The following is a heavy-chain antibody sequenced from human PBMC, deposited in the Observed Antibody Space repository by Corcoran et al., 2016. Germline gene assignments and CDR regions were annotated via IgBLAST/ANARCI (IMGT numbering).Heavy chain of an antibody. CDR2: IKQDGSER. J-gene: IGHJ4*02. V-gene: IGHV3-7*03. CDR1: GFTFSNYY. CDR3: ARGSYDF. Sequence: EVQLVESGGGLVQPGGYLRLSCAASGFTFSNYYMTWVRQAPGKGLEWVANIKQDGSERYYVDSVKGRFTISRDNAKNSLYLQMNSLRAEDTAVYYCARGSYDFWGQGTLVTVSS. D-gene: IGHD3-3*01.